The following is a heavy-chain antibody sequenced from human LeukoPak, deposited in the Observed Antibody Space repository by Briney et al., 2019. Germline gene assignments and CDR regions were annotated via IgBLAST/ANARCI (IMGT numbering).Heavy chain of an antibody. V-gene: IGHV3-23*01. Sequence: PGGSLRLSCAVSGFTFSSYAMSWVRQAPGKGLEWVSAISGSGGSTYYADSVKGRFTISRDNSKNTLYLQMNSLRAEDTAVYYCADRVLRFLEPGAWGQGTLVTVSS. D-gene: IGHD3-3*01. CDR3: ADRVLRFLEPGA. J-gene: IGHJ5*02. CDR2: ISGSGGST. CDR1: GFTFSSYA.